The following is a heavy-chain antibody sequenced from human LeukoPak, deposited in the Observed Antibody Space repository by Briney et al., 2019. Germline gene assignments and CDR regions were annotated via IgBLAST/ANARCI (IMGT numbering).Heavy chain of an antibody. D-gene: IGHD3-16*02. CDR3: ARGPVEEVITFGGVIVIGPFYYFDY. CDR1: GYPFTGYN. J-gene: IGHJ4*02. V-gene: IGHV1-2*02. CDR2: INPNSGGT. Sequence: GASVQSSCKASGYPFTGYNMHWVRRAPGQGLEGMGWINPNSGGTNYSQKFQGRVTMTRDTSISTAYMELSRLRSDDTAVYYCARGPVEEVITFGGVIVIGPFYYFDYWGQGTLVTVSS.